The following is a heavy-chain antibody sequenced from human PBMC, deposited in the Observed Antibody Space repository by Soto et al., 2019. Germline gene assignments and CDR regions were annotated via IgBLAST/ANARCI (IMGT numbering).Heavy chain of an antibody. V-gene: IGHV3-11*01. CDR1: GFTFSDYY. D-gene: IGHD2-15*01. CDR3: ARDKGIGGYCSGGSCSWFDP. J-gene: IGHJ5*02. Sequence: GGSLRLSCAASGFTFSDYYMSWIRQAPGKGLEWVSYISSSGSTIYYADSVKGRFTISRDNAKNSLYLQMNSLRAEDTAVYYCARDKGIGGYCSGGSCSWFDPWGQGTLVTVSS. CDR2: ISSSGSTI.